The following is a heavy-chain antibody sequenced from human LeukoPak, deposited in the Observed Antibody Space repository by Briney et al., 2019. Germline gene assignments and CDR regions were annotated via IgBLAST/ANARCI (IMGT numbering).Heavy chain of an antibody. V-gene: IGHV3-23*01. J-gene: IGHJ4*02. D-gene: IGHD6-19*01. CDR3: TRSSGWYGIS. CDR2: IGYGGADS. Sequence: GGSLRLSCTVSGFTLISYEMTWFRQAPGKGLEWVSSIGYGGADSHYADSVKGRFTISRDNSKNTLYLQLSSLRADDTAVYYCTRSSGWYGISWGQGTLVTVSS. CDR1: GFTLISYE.